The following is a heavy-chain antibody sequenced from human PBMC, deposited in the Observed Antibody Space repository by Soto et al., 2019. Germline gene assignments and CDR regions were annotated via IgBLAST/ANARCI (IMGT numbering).Heavy chain of an antibody. Sequence: GASVKVSCKASGGTFSIYGFSWVRQAPGQGPEWIGGIIPILTTPNYAQKFQGRVTIVADESTTTVYMELSSLKFEDTAVYYCAPSVGIAPTGDDGMDVWGQGTSVTVSS. CDR3: APSVGIAPTGDDGMDV. V-gene: IGHV1-69*13. J-gene: IGHJ6*02. CDR1: GGTFSIYG. D-gene: IGHD2-21*01. CDR2: IIPILTTP.